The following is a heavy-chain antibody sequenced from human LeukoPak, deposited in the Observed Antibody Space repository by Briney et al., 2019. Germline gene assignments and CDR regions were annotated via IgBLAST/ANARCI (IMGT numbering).Heavy chain of an antibody. CDR1: GYTFTGYY. CDR3: ARDEGSGSSGDY. D-gene: IGHD3-10*01. Sequence: ASVKVSCKASGYTFTGYYMHWVRQAPGQGLEWMGWINPNSGGTKYAQKFQGRVTMTRDTSISTAYMGVSRLRFDDTAIYYCARDEGSGSSGDYWGQGTLVTVSS. J-gene: IGHJ4*02. CDR2: INPNSGGT. V-gene: IGHV1-2*02.